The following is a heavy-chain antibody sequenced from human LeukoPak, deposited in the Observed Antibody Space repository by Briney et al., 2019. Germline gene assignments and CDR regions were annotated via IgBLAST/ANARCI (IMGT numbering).Heavy chain of an antibody. D-gene: IGHD3-10*01. CDR3: ARDRRSYYGSGQTNYYYYYGMDV. CDR2: INPNSGGT. Sequence: SVTDSYTAPGYTFIGYYLHWVRQAPGKGLEWMGWINPNSGGTNYAQTFQGRVTMTRDTSISTAYMELSRLRSDDTAVYYCARDRRSYYGSGQTNYYYYYGMDVWGQGTTVTVSS. CDR1: GYTFIGYY. V-gene: IGHV1-2*02. J-gene: IGHJ6*02.